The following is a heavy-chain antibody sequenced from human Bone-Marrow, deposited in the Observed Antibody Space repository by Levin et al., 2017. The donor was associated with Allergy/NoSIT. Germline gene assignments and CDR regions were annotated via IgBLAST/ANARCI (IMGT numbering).Heavy chain of an antibody. CDR3: ERGSGTPDYYYYDGMDV. V-gene: IGHV3-33*01. CDR2: IWYDGSNK. J-gene: IGHJ6*02. CDR1: GFTFSSYG. Sequence: GESLKISCAASGFTFSSYGMHWVRQAPGKGLEWVAVIWYDGSNKYYADSVKGRFTISRDNSKNTLYLQMNSLRAEDTAVYYCERGSGTPDYYYYDGMDVWGQGTTVTVSS.